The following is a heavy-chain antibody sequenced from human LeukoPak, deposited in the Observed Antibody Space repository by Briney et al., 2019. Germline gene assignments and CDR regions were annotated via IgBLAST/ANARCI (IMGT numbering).Heavy chain of an antibody. Sequence: SETLSLTCTVSGGSISSSSYYWGWIRQPPGKGLELIGYIYYSGSTNYNPSLKSRVTISVDTSKNQLSLKLSSVTAADTAVYYCARFSVAAAGTGWFDPWGQGTLVTVS. CDR3: ARFSVAAAGTGWFDP. CDR2: IYYSGST. CDR1: GGSISSSSYY. J-gene: IGHJ5*02. D-gene: IGHD6-13*01. V-gene: IGHV4-61*05.